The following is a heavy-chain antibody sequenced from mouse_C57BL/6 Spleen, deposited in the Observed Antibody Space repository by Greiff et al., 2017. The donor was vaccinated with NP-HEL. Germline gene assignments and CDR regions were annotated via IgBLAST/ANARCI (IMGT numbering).Heavy chain of an antibody. Sequence: EVQLMESGGGLVQPGGSMKLSCAASGFTFSDAWMDWVRQSPEKGLEWVAEIRNKANNHATYYAESVKGRFTISRDDSKSSVYLQMNSLRAEDTGMYYCTPRLWLRRGDYYAMDYWGQGTSVTVSS. J-gene: IGHJ4*01. CDR1: GFTFSDAW. CDR2: IRNKANNHAT. CDR3: TPRLWLRRGDYYAMDY. D-gene: IGHD2-2*01. V-gene: IGHV6-6*01.